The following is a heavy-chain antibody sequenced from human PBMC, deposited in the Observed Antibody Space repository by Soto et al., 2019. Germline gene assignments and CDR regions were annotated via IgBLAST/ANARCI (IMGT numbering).Heavy chain of an antibody. CDR3: ARGSIVVVPAASGMDV. CDR2: IYYSGST. CDR1: GGSISSGGYY. D-gene: IGHD2-2*01. Sequence: SETLSLTCTVSGGSISSGGYYWSWIRQHPGKGLEWIGYIYYSGSTYYNPSLKSRVTISVDTSKNQFSLKLSSVTAADTAVYYCARGSIVVVPAASGMDVWGQGTTVTVSS. V-gene: IGHV4-31*03. J-gene: IGHJ6*02.